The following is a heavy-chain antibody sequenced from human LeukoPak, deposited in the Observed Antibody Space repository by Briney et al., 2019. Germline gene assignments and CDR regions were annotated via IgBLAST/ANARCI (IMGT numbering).Heavy chain of an antibody. J-gene: IGHJ4*02. D-gene: IGHD3-22*01. CDR3: AKGARAYFDSSGYYA. V-gene: IGHV3-23*01. Sequence: GGSLRLSCAASGFTFSNYAMSWVRQAPGKGLQWVSGVTGSGENTHYADSVKGRFTISRDNSKNTLYLQMNSLRAEDTAVYYCAKGARAYFDSSGYYAWGQGTLVTVSS. CDR2: VTGSGENT. CDR1: GFTFSNYA.